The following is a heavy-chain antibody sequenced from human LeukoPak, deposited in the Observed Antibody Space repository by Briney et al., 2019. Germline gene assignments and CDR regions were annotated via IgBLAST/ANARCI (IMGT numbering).Heavy chain of an antibody. Sequence: GRSLRLSCAASGFTFSSYGMHWVRQAPGKGLEWVAVISHDGGYKDYADSVKGRFTISRDNSKNTLYLQMHSLRAEDTAVYYCAKDRAYISSWYGCSTPWGQGTLVTVSS. D-gene: IGHD6-13*01. CDR2: ISHDGGYK. J-gene: IGHJ5*02. CDR1: GFTFSSYG. V-gene: IGHV3-30*18. CDR3: AKDRAYISSWYGCSTP.